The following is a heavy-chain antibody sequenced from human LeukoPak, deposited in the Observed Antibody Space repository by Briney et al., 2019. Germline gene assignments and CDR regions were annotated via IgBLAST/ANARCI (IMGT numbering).Heavy chain of an antibody. CDR1: GGSISSYY. Sequence: SETLSLTCTVSGGSISSYYWSWIRQPPGKGLEWIGYIYYSGSTNYNPSLKSRVTISVDTSKNQFSLKLSSVTAADTAVYYCARGESGSYYDYYFDYWGQGTLVTVSS. CDR2: IYYSGST. J-gene: IGHJ4*02. V-gene: IGHV4-59*01. CDR3: ARGESGSYYDYYFDY. D-gene: IGHD1-26*01.